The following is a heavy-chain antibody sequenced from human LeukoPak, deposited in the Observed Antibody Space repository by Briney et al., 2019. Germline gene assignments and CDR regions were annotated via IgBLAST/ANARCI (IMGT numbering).Heavy chain of an antibody. D-gene: IGHD3-10*01. CDR2: FDPEDGET. J-gene: IGHJ4*02. Sequence: ASVKVSCKVSGYTLTELSMHWVRQAPGKGLEWMGGFDPEDGETIYAQKFQGRVTMTEDTSTDTAYMELSSLRSDDTAVYYCARAPASHYYGSGSYDYWGQGTLVTVSS. V-gene: IGHV1-24*01. CDR3: ARAPASHYYGSGSYDY. CDR1: GYTLTELS.